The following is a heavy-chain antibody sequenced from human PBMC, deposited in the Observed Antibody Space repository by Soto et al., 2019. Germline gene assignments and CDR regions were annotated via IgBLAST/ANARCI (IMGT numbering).Heavy chain of an antibody. V-gene: IGHV1-8*01. CDR2: MNPNSGNT. J-gene: IGHJ3*02. Sequence: ASVKVSCKASGYTFTSYDINWVRQATGQGLEWMGWMNPNSGNTGYAQKFQGRVTMTRNTSISTAYMELSSLRSEDTAVYYCARAMIVVVTHAFDIWGQGTMVTVSS. CDR1: GYTFTSYD. CDR3: ARAMIVVVTHAFDI. D-gene: IGHD3-22*01.